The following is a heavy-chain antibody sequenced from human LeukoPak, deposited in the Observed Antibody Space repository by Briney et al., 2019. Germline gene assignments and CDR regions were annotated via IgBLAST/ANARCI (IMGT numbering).Heavy chain of an antibody. CDR2: IRYDGSNK. Sequence: GGSLRLSCAASGFTFSSYGMHWVRQAPGKGLEWVAFIRYDGSNKYYADSVKGRFTISRDNSKNTLYLQMNSLRAEDTAVYYCAKDKGSTVRYYFDYWGQGTLVTVSS. V-gene: IGHV3-30*02. CDR3: AKDKGSTVRYYFDY. J-gene: IGHJ4*02. CDR1: GFTFSSYG. D-gene: IGHD4-11*01.